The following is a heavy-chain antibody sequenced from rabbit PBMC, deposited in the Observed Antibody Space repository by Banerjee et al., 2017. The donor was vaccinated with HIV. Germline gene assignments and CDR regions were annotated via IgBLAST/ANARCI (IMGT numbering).Heavy chain of an antibody. CDR3: ARGVTRANL. CDR2: IGVGSSGST. CDR1: GFDFSNNT. D-gene: IGHD5-1*01. J-gene: IGHJ4*01. V-gene: IGHV1S45*01. Sequence: QQQLEESGGGLVKPEGSLTLTCKASGFDFSNNTMCWARQAPGKGPEWVACIGVGSSGSTYYASWAKGRFTISKTSSTTVTLQMTSLTAADTATYFCARGVTRANLWGQGTLVTVS.